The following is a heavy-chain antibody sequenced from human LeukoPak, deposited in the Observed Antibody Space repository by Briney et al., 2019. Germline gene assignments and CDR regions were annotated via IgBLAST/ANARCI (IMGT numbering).Heavy chain of an antibody. V-gene: IGHV4-39*01. Sequence: SETLSLTCTVSGGSISSSSYYWGWIRQPPGKGLEWLGSIYYSGSTYYNPSLKSRATISVDTSKNQFSLKLSSVTAADTAVYYCARRGDGYNPTFDYWGQGTLVTVSS. CDR3: ARRGDGYNPTFDY. CDR2: IYYSGST. CDR1: GGSISSSSYY. D-gene: IGHD5-24*01. J-gene: IGHJ4*02.